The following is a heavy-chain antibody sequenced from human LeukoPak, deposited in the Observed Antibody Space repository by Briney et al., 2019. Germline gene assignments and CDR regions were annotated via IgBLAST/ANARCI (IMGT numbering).Heavy chain of an antibody. J-gene: IGHJ4*02. Sequence: PGGSLRLSCAASGFTFSSYSMNWVRQAPGKGLEWVSSITSTSANIYYADSVKGRFTISRDNAKNSLYLQMNSLRAGDTAVYYCARDGLGFDYWGQGTLVTVSS. CDR2: ITSTSANI. CDR3: ARDGLGFDY. D-gene: IGHD2-2*03. CDR1: GFTFSSYS. V-gene: IGHV3-21*01.